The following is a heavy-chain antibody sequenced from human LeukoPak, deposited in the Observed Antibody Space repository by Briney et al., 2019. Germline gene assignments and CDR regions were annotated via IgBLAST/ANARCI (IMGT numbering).Heavy chain of an antibody. Sequence: GGSLRLSCAASGFTFSSYAMRWVRQAPGKGLEWVSAISGSGGSTYYADSVKGRFTISRDNSKNTLYLQMNSLRAEDTAVYYCAKYVRVYAIRNWFDPWGQGTLVTVSS. CDR1: GFTFSSYA. D-gene: IGHD2-8*01. CDR2: ISGSGGST. CDR3: AKYVRVYAIRNWFDP. V-gene: IGHV3-23*01. J-gene: IGHJ5*02.